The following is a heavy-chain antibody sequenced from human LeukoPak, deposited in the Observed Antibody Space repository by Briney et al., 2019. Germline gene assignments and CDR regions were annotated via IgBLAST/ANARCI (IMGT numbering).Heavy chain of an antibody. V-gene: IGHV4-59*12. CDR1: GGSINDYY. CDR3: ARAQGSGWYTNAFDI. J-gene: IGHJ3*02. D-gene: IGHD6-19*01. CDR2: IYYGGST. Sequence: SETLSLTCTVSGGSINDYYWSWIRQPPGKGLEWIGYIYYGGSTNYNPSLKSRVTISVDTSENQFSLKLNSVTAADTAVYYCARAQGSGWYTNAFDIWGQGTMVTVSS.